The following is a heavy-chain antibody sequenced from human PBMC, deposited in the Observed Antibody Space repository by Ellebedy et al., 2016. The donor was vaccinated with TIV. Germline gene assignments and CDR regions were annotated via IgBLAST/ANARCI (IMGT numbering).Heavy chain of an antibody. V-gene: IGHV5-10-1*01. D-gene: IGHD3-22*01. CDR3: ARHQEHYDSSGYYS. Sequence: GESLKISXKGSGYSFTSYSISWVRQMPGKGLEWMGRIDPSDSYTNYSPSFQGHVTISADKSISTAYLQWSSLKASDTAMYYCARHQEHYDSSGYYSWGQGTLVTVFS. J-gene: IGHJ4*02. CDR2: IDPSDSYT. CDR1: GYSFTSYS.